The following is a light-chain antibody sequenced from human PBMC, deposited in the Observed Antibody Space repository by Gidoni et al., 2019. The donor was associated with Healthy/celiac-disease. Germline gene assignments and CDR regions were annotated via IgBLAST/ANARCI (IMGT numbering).Light chain of an antibody. J-gene: IGKJ4*01. CDR3: QKYNSALLT. V-gene: IGKV1-27*01. Sequence: IPMTQSPSSLSASVGDRVTITCRASQGISKYLAWYQQKPGQVPKLLIYAASTLQSGVPSRFSGSGSGTDFTLTISSLQPEDVATYYCQKYNSALLTFGGGTKVEIK. CDR1: QGISKY. CDR2: AAS.